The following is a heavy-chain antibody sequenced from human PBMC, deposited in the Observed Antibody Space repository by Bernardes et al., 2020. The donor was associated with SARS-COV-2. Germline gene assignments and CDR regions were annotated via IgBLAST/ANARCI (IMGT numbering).Heavy chain of an antibody. Sequence: SETLSLTCAVYGGSFSGYYWSWIRQPPGKGLEWIGEINHSGSTNYNPSLKSRVTISVDTSKNQFSLKLSSVTAADTAVYYCARDSGSYGLGYWGQGTLVTVSS. CDR3: ARDSGSYGLGY. CDR2: INHSGST. CDR1: GGSFSGYY. J-gene: IGHJ4*02. D-gene: IGHD1-26*01. V-gene: IGHV4-34*01.